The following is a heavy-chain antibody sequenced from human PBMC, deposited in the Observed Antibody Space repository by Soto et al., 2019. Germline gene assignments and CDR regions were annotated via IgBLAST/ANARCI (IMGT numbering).Heavy chain of an antibody. Sequence: EVQLVESGGGLVQPGGSLRLSCAASGFTFETSWMTCVRQAPGKGLEWVANIKQYGSEKYYVDSVKGGFTISRDNAKNSLYLQMNILRVEDTAVYFCVRERISSWGQGTLVTVYS. CDR3: VRERISS. CDR1: GFTFETSW. D-gene: IGHD2-15*01. J-gene: IGHJ1*01. CDR2: IKQYGSEK. V-gene: IGHV3-7*01.